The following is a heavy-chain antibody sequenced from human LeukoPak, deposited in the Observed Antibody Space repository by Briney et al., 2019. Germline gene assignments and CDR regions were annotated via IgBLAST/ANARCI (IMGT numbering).Heavy chain of an antibody. CDR3: ARDYGDYLGCYYYGMDV. D-gene: IGHD4-17*01. V-gene: IGHV3-48*03. CDR1: GFTFSSYE. J-gene: IGHJ6*02. CDR2: ISSSGSTI. Sequence: PGGSLRLSCEASGFTFSSYEMNWVRQAPGKGLERVSYISSSGSTIYYADSVKGRFTISRDNAKNSLYLQMNSLRAEDTAVYYCARDYGDYLGCYYYGMDVWGQGTTVTVSS.